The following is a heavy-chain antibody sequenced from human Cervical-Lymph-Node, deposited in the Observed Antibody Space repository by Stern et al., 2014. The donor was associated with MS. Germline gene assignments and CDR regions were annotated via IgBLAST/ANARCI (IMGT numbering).Heavy chain of an antibody. D-gene: IGHD6-19*01. CDR2: ISSSSGTI. CDR3: ARTIIYSSVCLDY. V-gene: IGHV3-48*02. J-gene: IGHJ4*02. Sequence: EVHLVESGGGLVQPGGSLRLSCAASAFTFSSYSMNWVRQAPGKGLEWVSCISSSSGTIYYADSVKGRFTISRDNAKNSLYLQMNSLRDEDTAVYYCARTIIYSSVCLDYWGQGTLVTVSS. CDR1: AFTFSSYS.